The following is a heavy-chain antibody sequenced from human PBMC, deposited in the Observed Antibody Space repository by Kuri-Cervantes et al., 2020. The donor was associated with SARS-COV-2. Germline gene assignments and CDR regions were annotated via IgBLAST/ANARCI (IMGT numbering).Heavy chain of an antibody. CDR2: ISYDGGNK. V-gene: IGHV3-30-3*01. CDR3: AKVFIRGVVAAYYWYFDL. J-gene: IGHJ2*01. D-gene: IGHD2-15*01. CDR1: GFTFSRHA. Sequence: GGSLRLSCAASGFTFSRHAMHWVRQAPGKGLEWVAFISYDGGNKDYTASGKGRFTISRDNSKNTLYLQMNSLRAEDTAVYYCAKVFIRGVVAAYYWYFDLWGRGTLVTVSS.